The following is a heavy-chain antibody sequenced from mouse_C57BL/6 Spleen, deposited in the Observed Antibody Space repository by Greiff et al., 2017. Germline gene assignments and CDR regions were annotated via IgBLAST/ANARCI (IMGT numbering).Heavy chain of an antibody. CDR2: INPGSGGT. Sequence: QVQLQQSGAELVRPGTSVKVSCKASGYAFTNYLIEWVKQRPGQGLEWIGVINPGSGGTNYNEKFKGKATLTADKSSSTAYMQLSSLTSEDSAVYFCARTYYYGSEGAMDYWGQGTSVTVSS. D-gene: IGHD1-1*01. CDR1: GYAFTNYL. CDR3: ARTYYYGSEGAMDY. V-gene: IGHV1-54*01. J-gene: IGHJ4*01.